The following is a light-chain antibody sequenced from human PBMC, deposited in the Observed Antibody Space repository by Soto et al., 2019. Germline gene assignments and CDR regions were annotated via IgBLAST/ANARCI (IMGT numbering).Light chain of an antibody. V-gene: IGKV1-12*01. CDR1: QDVGKW. CDR2: GAS. CDR3: QQANSFPIT. Sequence: DIQITHSPPSVSASVVGGGTITFLASQDVGKWLAWYQQKPGKAPTLLIHGASSLQSGVPPRYSGSGYGTDFTLTISSLQPEDFATYYCQQANSFPITCGQGTQRETK. J-gene: IGKJ5*01.